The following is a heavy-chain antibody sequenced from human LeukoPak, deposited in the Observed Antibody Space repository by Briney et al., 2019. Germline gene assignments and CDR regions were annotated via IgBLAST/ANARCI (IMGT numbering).Heavy chain of an antibody. CDR3: ARQGVRMGLGAFDI. D-gene: IGHD3-10*01. V-gene: IGHV4-59*08. Sequence: PSETLSLTCTVSGGSISSYYWSWIRQPPGKGLEWIGYIYYSGSTNYNPSLKSRVTISVDTSKNQFSLKLSSVTAADTAVYYCARQGVRMGLGAFDIWGQGTMVTVSS. CDR2: IYYSGST. CDR1: GGSISSYY. J-gene: IGHJ3*02.